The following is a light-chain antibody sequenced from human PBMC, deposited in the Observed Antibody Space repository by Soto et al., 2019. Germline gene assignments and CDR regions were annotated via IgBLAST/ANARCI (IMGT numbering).Light chain of an antibody. CDR2: GAS. CDR3: QQYSSSPPEFT. Sequence: EIVLTQSPVTLSVSPGERFTLSCRASQSVNSNYLAWYQQRPGQAPRLLIFGASYRATGIPDRFSGSGSGTDFTLTISRLEPEDFAVYYCQQYSSSPPEFTFGPGTKVDSK. V-gene: IGKV3-20*01. J-gene: IGKJ3*01. CDR1: QSVNSNY.